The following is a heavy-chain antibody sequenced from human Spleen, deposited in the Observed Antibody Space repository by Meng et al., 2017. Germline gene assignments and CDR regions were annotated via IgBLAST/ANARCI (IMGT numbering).Heavy chain of an antibody. J-gene: IGHJ5*02. D-gene: IGHD3-22*01. CDR1: GDYIGTGSSY. CDR3: VRSSAWVRTGFDP. Sequence: QPQLQESGPGLVKHSEALYLTFGVSGDYIGTGSSYWGWIRQAPGKGLEWIGSIGHSGFTYYTPSVRSRVTVSIDTSKNQFSLKLTSVTAADTAVYFCVRSSAWVRTGFDPWGQGTLVTVSS. V-gene: IGHV4-39*01. CDR2: IGHSGFT.